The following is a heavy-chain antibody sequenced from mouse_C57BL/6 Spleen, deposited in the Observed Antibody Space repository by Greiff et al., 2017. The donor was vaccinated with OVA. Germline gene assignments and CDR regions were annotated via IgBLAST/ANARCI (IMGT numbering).Heavy chain of an antibody. CDR1: GYTFTDYY. D-gene: IGHD2-2*01. CDR3: ARNGYDAAWFAY. J-gene: IGHJ3*01. V-gene: IGHV1-19*01. Sequence: VQLQQSGPVLVKPGASVKMSCKASGYTFTDYYMNWVKQSHGKSLEWIGVINPYNGGTSYNQKFKGKATLTVDKSSSTAYMELNSLTSEDSAVYYCARNGYDAAWFAYWGQGTLVTVSA. CDR2: INPYNGGT.